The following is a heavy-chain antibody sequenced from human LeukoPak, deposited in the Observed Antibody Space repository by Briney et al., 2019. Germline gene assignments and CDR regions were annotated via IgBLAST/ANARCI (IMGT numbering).Heavy chain of an antibody. Sequence: PGGSLRLSCAASGFTFDDYAMHWVRQAPGKGLEWVSGISWNGGSIGYADSVKGRFTIPRDNAKNSLYLQMNSLRAEDTALYYCAKDLGSSGWYFDYWGQGTLVTVSS. D-gene: IGHD6-19*01. V-gene: IGHV3-9*01. CDR1: GFTFDDYA. J-gene: IGHJ4*02. CDR3: AKDLGSSGWYFDY. CDR2: ISWNGGSI.